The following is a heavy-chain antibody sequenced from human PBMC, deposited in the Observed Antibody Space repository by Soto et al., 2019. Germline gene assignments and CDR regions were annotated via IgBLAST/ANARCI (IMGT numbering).Heavy chain of an antibody. CDR2: ISNSGGST. D-gene: IGHD2-2*01. V-gene: IGHV3-23*01. CDR3: AKGAQPTQYYFDF. CDR1: GFTSSTYG. J-gene: IGHJ4*02. Sequence: GGSLRLSCAASGFTSSTYGMSWVRQAPGKGLEWVSAISNSGGSTSYTGSVRGRFTISRDNSRNTVYLQMNSLRADDTAVYFCAKGAQPTQYYFDFWGQGTLVTVSS.